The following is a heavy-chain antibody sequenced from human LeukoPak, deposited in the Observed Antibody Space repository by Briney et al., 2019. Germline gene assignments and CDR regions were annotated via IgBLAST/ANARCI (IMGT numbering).Heavy chain of an antibody. Sequence: PGGSLRLSCAASGFTFSSYGMHWVRQAPGKGLEWVAVISYDGSNKYYADSVKGRFTISRDNSKNTLYLQMNSLRAEDTAVYYCAREYRSGSYSWIVYGMDVWGQGTTVTVSS. CDR1: GFTFSSYG. CDR3: AREYRSGSYSWIVYGMDV. CDR2: ISYDGSNK. D-gene: IGHD1-26*01. V-gene: IGHV3-30*03. J-gene: IGHJ6*02.